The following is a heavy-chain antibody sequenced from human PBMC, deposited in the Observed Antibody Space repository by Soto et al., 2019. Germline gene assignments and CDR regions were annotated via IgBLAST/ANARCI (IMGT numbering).Heavy chain of an antibody. D-gene: IGHD6-19*01. J-gene: IGHJ4*02. CDR3: ARAGGLGAVAADY. Sequence: QLQLQESGSGLVKPSQTLSLTCAVSGGSISSGGYSWSWIRQPPGKCLEWIGYIYHSGSTSYNPSLKSRVTISVDRSKNQFSLKLSSVTAADTAVYYCARAGGLGAVAADYWGQGTLVTVSS. CDR2: IYHSGST. V-gene: IGHV4-30-2*01. CDR1: GGSISSGGYS.